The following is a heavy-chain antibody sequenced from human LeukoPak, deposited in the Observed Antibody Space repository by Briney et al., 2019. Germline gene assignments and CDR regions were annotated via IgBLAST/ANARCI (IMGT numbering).Heavy chain of an antibody. Sequence: GGSLRLSCAASGFIFSNFAMHWVRQAPGKGLEWVTFIRYDGSDKYYEDSVKGRFTISRDNAKNSLYLQMNSLRAEDTDVYYCARDVGASAPDAFDIWGQGTMVTVSS. CDR1: GFIFSNFA. D-gene: IGHD1-26*01. CDR3: ARDVGASAPDAFDI. J-gene: IGHJ3*02. V-gene: IGHV3-30*02. CDR2: IRYDGSDK.